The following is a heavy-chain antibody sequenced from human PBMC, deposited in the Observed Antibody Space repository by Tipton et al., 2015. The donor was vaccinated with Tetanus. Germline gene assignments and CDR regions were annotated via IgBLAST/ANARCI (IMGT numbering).Heavy chain of an antibody. J-gene: IGHJ4*02. CDR2: ISPSGNT. CDR3: ARGSGWADF. Sequence: LRLSCAASGFTFSNYWMSWVRQPPGKGLEWIGEISPSGNTNYNPSLKSRVTISADTSRNQFSLTLSSVTAADTAVYYCARGSGWADFWGQGTQVTVSS. D-gene: IGHD6-19*01. V-gene: IGHV4-34*01. CDR1: GFTFSNYW.